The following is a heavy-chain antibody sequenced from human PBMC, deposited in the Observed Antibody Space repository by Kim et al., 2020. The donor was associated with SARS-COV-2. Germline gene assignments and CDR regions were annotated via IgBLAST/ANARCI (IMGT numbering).Heavy chain of an antibody. CDR3: ATGVAVAGRSSDYYYYYGMDV. V-gene: IGHV1-24*01. J-gene: IGHJ6*02. Sequence: ASVKVSCKVSGYTLTELSMHWVRQAPGKGLEWMGGFDPEDGETIYAQKFQGRVTMTEDTSTDTAYMELSSLRSEDTAVYYCATGVAVAGRSSDYYYYYGMDVGGQGNTVTVSS. D-gene: IGHD6-19*01. CDR1: GYTLTELS. CDR2: FDPEDGET.